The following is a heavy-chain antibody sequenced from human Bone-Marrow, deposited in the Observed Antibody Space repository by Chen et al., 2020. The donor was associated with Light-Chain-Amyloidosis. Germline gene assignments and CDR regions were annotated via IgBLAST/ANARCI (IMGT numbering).Heavy chain of an antibody. CDR3: ARSKYASGSSFTDWYFEV. D-gene: IGHD3-10*01. CDR1: GFSLTAGGMC. V-gene: IGHV2-70*01. J-gene: IGHJ2*01. Sequence: QVTLRESGPALVKSTQTLTLTCSVPGFSLTAGGMCVSWIRQSPGKALEWLALIDWEGDKRYSTSLKTRLSLSKDTSRNKVVLTMTNVDPADSATYFCARSKYASGSSFTDWYFEVWGRGTRVTVSS. CDR2: IDWEGDK.